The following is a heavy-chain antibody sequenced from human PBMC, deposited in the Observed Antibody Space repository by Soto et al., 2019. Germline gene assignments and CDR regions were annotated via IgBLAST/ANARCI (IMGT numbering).Heavy chain of an antibody. CDR1: LLTFTTHY. J-gene: IGHJ4*02. V-gene: IGHV1-46*01. CDR3: ARVPYDTTGYYDF. Sequence: GSVKVSCKTSLLTFTTHYIHWVRQAPGQGLERMGTNDPSGDSKTYAEKFQGTITRTSDMYTITVYMELSSLRSEDTSVYYCARVPYDTTGYYDFWGQGTLVTVSS. D-gene: IGHD3-22*01. CDR2: NDPSGDSK.